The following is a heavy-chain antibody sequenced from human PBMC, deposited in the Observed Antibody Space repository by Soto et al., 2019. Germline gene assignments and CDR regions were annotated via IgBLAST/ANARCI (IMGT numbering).Heavy chain of an antibody. J-gene: IGHJ4*02. CDR2: IIPIFGTA. Sequence: PVKVSGKASAGTFSSYAISWVRQAPGQGLEWMGGIIPIFGTANYAQKFQGRVTITADESTSTAYMGLSSRRSEDTAVYYCARDLDLSSLSIAATKSDMFDYWGQGPLVTVSS. CDR3: ARDLDLSSLSIAATKSDMFDY. D-gene: IGHD6-13*01. V-gene: IGHV1-69*13. CDR1: AGTFSSYA.